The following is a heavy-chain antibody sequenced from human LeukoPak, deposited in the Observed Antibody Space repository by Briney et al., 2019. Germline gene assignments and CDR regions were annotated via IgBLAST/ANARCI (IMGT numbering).Heavy chain of an antibody. D-gene: IGHD1-1*01. CDR2: IRYDGSNK. Sequence: GGSLRLSCAASGFTFSSYSMNWVRQAPGKGLEWVAFIRYDGSNKYYADSVKGRFTISRDNSKNTLYLQMNSLRAEDTAVYYCAKDLDWNDVNRGQFDYWGQGTLVTVSS. CDR1: GFTFSSYS. CDR3: AKDLDWNDVNRGQFDY. J-gene: IGHJ4*02. V-gene: IGHV3-30*02.